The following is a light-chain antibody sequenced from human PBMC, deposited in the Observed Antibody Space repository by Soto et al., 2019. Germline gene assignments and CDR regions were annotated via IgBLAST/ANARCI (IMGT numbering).Light chain of an antibody. CDR1: SSDVGGYNF. J-gene: IGLJ1*01. Sequence: ALTQPASVSGSPGQSITISCTGTSSDVGGYNFVSWYQQHPDKAPKLMIYDVTNRPSGVSNRFSGSKSGNTASLTISGLQAEDEADYYCSSYTSISTYVFGTGTKLTVL. CDR3: SSYTSISTYV. V-gene: IGLV2-14*01. CDR2: DVT.